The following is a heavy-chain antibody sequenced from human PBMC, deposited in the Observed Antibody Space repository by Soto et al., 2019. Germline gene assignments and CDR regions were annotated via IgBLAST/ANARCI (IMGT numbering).Heavy chain of an antibody. CDR3: VRAQRFSACFDP. CDR1: GGAISSCY. V-gene: IGHV4-4*07. D-gene: IGHD3-3*01. J-gene: IGHJ5*02. Sequence: NPSETLSLTCTVSGGAISSCYWTWVRQSDGEGLEWIGRSYSNESSNYNPYLKSRISISLYASMNYYYISLRSVTAADTAVDYCVRAQRFSACFDPWGQGTLVTVSS. CDR2: SYSNESS.